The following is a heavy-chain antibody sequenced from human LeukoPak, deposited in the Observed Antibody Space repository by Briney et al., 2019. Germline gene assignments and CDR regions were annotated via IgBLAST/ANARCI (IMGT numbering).Heavy chain of an antibody. J-gene: IGHJ4*02. V-gene: IGHV3-23*01. CDR2: IGGGDDI. CDR3: AKDATPFNSIWDYYDS. D-gene: IGHD7-27*01. CDR1: GFTISNYA. Sequence: PGGSLRLSCAASGFTISNYAMNWVRHAPGKGLEWVAGIGGGDDIHYADSMKGRFTGSRDDSKNTLYLQMSSLRIEDTAVYYCAKDATPFNSIWDYYDSWGQGTLVTVSA.